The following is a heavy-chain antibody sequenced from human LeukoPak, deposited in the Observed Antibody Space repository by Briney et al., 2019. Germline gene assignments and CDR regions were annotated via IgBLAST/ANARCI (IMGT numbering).Heavy chain of an antibody. CDR2: TSSDLNVK. V-gene: IGHV3-30*18. CDR3: AKSLEGLWFGNYYFDY. J-gene: IGHJ4*02. Sequence: GGSLRLSCAASGFTFRSYVIHWVRQAPGKGLEWVAVTSSDLNVKLYADSVKGRLTISRDNSKNTLYLQMNSLRAEDTAVYYCAKSLEGLWFGNYYFDYWGQETLVTVSS. D-gene: IGHD3-10*01. CDR1: GFTFRSYV.